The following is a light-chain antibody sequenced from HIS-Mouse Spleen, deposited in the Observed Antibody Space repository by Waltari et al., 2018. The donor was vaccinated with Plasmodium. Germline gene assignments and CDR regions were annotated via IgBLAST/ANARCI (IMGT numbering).Light chain of an antibody. CDR2: DNN. J-gene: IGLJ2*01. V-gene: IGLV1-51*01. CDR1: SSNIGNHY. CDR3: GTWDSSLSAGVV. Sequence: QSVLTQPPSVSAAPGQKVTISCSGSSSNIGNHYVSWYQQRPRTAPKLLIYDNNKRPSGIPDRFSGSKSGTSATLGITGLQTGDEADYYCGTWDSSLSAGVVFGGGTKLTVL.